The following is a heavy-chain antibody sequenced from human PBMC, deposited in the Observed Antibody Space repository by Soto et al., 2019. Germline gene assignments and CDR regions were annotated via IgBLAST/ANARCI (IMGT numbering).Heavy chain of an antibody. V-gene: IGHV3-33*01. CDR2: IWYDGSNK. Sequence: GGSLRLSCAASGFTFSSYGMHWVRQAPGKGLEWVAVIWYDGSNKYYADSVKGRFTISRDNSKNTLYLQMNSLRAEDTAVYYCASEPPDYYYYGMDVWGQGTTVTVSS. CDR3: ASEPPDYYYYGMDV. J-gene: IGHJ6*02. CDR1: GFTFSSYG.